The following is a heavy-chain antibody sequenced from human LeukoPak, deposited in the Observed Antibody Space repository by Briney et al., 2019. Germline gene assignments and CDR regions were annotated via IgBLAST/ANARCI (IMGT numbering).Heavy chain of an antibody. V-gene: IGHV1-2*06. CDR3: ARGIVGATDLDY. CDR2: INPDSGGT. J-gene: IGHJ4*02. D-gene: IGHD1-26*01. Sequence: ASVKVSCKASGHTFTGYYMHWVRQAPGQGLEWMGRINPDSGGTNYAQKLQDRVTMTRDTSITTAYMELSSLRYDDTAVYYYARGIVGATDLDYWGQGTLVTVSS. CDR1: GHTFTGYY.